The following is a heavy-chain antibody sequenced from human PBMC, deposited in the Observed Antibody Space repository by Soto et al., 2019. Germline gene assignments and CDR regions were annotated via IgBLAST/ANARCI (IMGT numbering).Heavy chain of an antibody. J-gene: IGHJ4*02. Sequence: QVQLVESGGGVVQPGRSLTVSCAASGFTFSNYGMHWVRQPPGKGLEWVAVISYDGNDRHYTDSVKGPFTISQDNSKKTLYLQMNSLRAEDTAVYYRAQNGGRSAFEDLGQGTLVTVSS. CDR2: ISYDGNDR. V-gene: IGHV3-30*03. CDR1: GFTFSNYG. D-gene: IGHD2-8*01. CDR3: AQNGGRSAFED.